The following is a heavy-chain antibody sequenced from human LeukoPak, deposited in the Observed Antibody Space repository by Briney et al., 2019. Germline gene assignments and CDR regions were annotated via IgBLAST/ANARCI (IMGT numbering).Heavy chain of an antibody. J-gene: IGHJ6*03. CDR1: GFTFNRYG. V-gene: IGHV3-23*01. D-gene: IGHD1-26*01. Sequence: GGSLRLSCAASGFTFNRYGMSWVRQAPGKGLEWVSGISASGANRYYADSVKGRFTISRDNAKNSLYLQMNSLRAEDTAVYYCAKEGGVYSTPYYMDVWGKGTTVTVSS. CDR2: ISASGANR. CDR3: AKEGGVYSTPYYMDV.